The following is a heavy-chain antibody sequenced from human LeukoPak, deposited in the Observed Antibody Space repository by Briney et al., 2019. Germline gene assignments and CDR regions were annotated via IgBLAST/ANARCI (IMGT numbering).Heavy chain of an antibody. CDR3: ARGGGSGSYFVG. CDR1: GFTFSSYS. J-gene: IGHJ4*02. V-gene: IGHV3-21*04. CDR2: ISSSSSYI. Sequence: GGSLRLSCAASGFTFSSYSMNWVRQAPGKGLEWVSSISSSSSYIYYADSVKGRFTISRDNAKNSLYLQMNSLRAEDTAVYYCARGGGSGSYFVGWGQGTLVTVSS. D-gene: IGHD3-10*01.